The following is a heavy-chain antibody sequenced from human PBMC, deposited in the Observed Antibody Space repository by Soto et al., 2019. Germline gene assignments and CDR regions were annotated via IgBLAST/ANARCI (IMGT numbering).Heavy chain of an antibody. Sequence: PSETLSLTCSVSGGSLSRFYWSWIRQSAGKGLEWIGRIYTSGSSNYNPSLKSRVTMSIDSSKNQFSLKLTSVTAADTAVYYCARTTGIAAAGIYYFDAWGQGTLVTVSS. V-gene: IGHV4-4*07. D-gene: IGHD6-13*01. CDR1: GGSLSRFY. CDR2: IYTSGSS. CDR3: ARTTGIAAAGIYYFDA. J-gene: IGHJ4*02.